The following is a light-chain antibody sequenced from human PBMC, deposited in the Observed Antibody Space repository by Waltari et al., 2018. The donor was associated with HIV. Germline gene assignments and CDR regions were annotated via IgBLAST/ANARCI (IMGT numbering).Light chain of an antibody. Sequence: DILMTQSPSILSASVGDRVIITCRASQSISSWLAWYQHKPGTAPKLLIYKASVLEGGVPSRFSGSGSGTEFPLNITNLQPDDFATYYCQHYSSSPYTFGQGTNLEIK. CDR1: QSISSW. J-gene: IGKJ2*01. V-gene: IGKV1-5*03. CDR3: QHYSSSPYT. CDR2: KAS.